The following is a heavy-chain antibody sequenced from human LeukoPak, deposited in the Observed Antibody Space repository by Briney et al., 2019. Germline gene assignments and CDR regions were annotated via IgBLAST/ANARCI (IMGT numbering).Heavy chain of an antibody. D-gene: IGHD6-19*01. CDR3: AREEQWLVSDYYFDY. CDR1: GFTFSSYG. Sequence: GGSLRLSCAAPGFTFSSYGMHWVRQAPGKGLEWVAVIWYDGSNKYYADSVKGRFTISRDNSKNTLYLQMNSLRAEDTAVYYCAREEQWLVSDYYFDYWGQGTLVTVSS. J-gene: IGHJ4*02. CDR2: IWYDGSNK. V-gene: IGHV3-33*01.